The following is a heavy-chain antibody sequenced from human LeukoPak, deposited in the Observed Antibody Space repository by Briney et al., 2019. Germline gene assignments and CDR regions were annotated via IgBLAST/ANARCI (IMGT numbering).Heavy chain of an antibody. J-gene: IGHJ6*02. Sequence: QPGGSLRLSCAASGFTFSSYAMSWVRQAPGKGLEWVSAISGSGGSTYYADSVKGRFTISRDNSKNTLYLQMNSLRAEDTAVYYCAKDGVEEFGELIWAYYYYGMDVWGQGTTVTVSS. D-gene: IGHD3-10*01. CDR2: ISGSGGST. CDR1: GFTFSSYA. V-gene: IGHV3-23*01. CDR3: AKDGVEEFGELIWAYYYYGMDV.